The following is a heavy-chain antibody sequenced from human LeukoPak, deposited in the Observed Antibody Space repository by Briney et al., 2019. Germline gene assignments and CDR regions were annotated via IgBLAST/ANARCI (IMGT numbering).Heavy chain of an antibody. V-gene: IGHV4-61*02. D-gene: IGHD1-26*01. CDR2: IYISGNT. CDR3: ARGSVGDTDFDY. CDR1: GGSISSGSYY. Sequence: ASETLSLTCTVSGGSISSGSYYWSWIRQPAGKGLEWIGRIYISGNTNYNPSLKGRVTISVDTSKNQFSLKLSSVTAADTAVYYCARGSVGDTDFDYWGQGTLVTVSS. J-gene: IGHJ4*02.